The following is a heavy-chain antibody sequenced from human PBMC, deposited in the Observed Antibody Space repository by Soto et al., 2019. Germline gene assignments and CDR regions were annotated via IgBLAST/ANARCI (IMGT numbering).Heavy chain of an antibody. CDR1: GYTISNYG. D-gene: IGHD3-10*01. J-gene: IGHJ4*02. V-gene: IGHV1-3*01. CDR3: ASCPQNCITSSPCCLFFDY. Sequence: GASVKVSCKASGYTISNYGIHWVRQDHGQRLEWMGLINAGTANTKYSQKFQGRVTLTRDTSASTAYMGLSSLRSEDTAVYYCASCPQNCITSSPCCLFFDYWGQGTLVTVSS. CDR2: INAGTANT.